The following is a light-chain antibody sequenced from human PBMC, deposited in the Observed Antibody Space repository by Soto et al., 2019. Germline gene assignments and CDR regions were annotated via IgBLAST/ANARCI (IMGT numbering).Light chain of an antibody. CDR1: QTVGSN. V-gene: IGKV3D-15*01. Sequence: ERVLPQSPDTLSVSPGERAPLSCRASQTVGSNLAWYQQKPGQAPRLLIYGASTRASDTPARFSGSGSVTEFALTISSLQSEDFAVYYCQQYNNWPITFGQGTRLEIK. CDR3: QQYNNWPIT. J-gene: IGKJ5*01. CDR2: GAS.